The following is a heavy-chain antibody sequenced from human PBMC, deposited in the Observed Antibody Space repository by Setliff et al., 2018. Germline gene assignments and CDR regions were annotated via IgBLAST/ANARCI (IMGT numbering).Heavy chain of an antibody. V-gene: IGHV3-11*01. D-gene: IGHD2-15*01. Sequence: GESLKISCAASGFTFNDHYMSWIRQTPGKGLEWLCYISADDVSILYADSVKGRFSVSRDNAKNSVYLEMNSLRVEDTAVYYCARVGGYGWADHWGQGTLVTVSS. CDR3: ARVGGYGWADH. CDR1: GFTFNDHY. J-gene: IGHJ4*02. CDR2: ISADDVSI.